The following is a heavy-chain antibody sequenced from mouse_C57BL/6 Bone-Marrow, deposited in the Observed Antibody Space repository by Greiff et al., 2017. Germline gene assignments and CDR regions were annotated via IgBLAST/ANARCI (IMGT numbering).Heavy chain of an antibody. D-gene: IGHD2-3*01. J-gene: IGHJ3*01. Sequence: VQLVESGAELVRPGASVTLSCKASGYTFTDYEMHWVKQTPVHGLEWIGAIDPETGGTAYNQKFKGKAILTADKSSSTAYMELRSLTSEYSAVYYCTRGWGWLLWFAYWGQGTLVTVSA. CDR1: GYTFTDYE. CDR3: TRGWGWLLWFAY. V-gene: IGHV1-15*01. CDR2: IDPETGGT.